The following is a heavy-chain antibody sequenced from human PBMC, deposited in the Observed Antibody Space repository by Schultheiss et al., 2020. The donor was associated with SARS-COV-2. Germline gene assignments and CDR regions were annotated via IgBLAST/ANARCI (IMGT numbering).Heavy chain of an antibody. CDR1: GGSFSGYY. D-gene: IGHD5-18*01. CDR2: IDTSGTT. V-gene: IGHV4-34*01. J-gene: IGHJ4*02. Sequence: SETLSLTCAVYGGSFSGYYWSWIRQPPGKGLEWIGRIDTSGTTSYNTSLKSRVTMSVDTSKNQFSLKLSSVTAADTAVYYCARTGGYSYGSGYWGQGTLVTVSS. CDR3: ARTGGYSYGSGY.